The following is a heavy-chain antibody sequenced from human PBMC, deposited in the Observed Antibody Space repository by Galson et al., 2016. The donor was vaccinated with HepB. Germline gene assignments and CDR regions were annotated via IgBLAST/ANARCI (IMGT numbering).Heavy chain of an antibody. CDR3: AKHPYAVVSRPEYFQH. V-gene: IGHV3-30*18. J-gene: IGHJ1*01. D-gene: IGHD4-17*01. Sequence: SLRLSCAASGFTFSSYGIHWVRQAPGKGLEWVAVISYDGNNKFYADSVKGRFTISRDNSKNTLFLQLNRLRAEDPAVYYCAKHPYAVVSRPEYFQHWGQGTLVTVAS. CDR2: ISYDGNNK. CDR1: GFTFSSYG.